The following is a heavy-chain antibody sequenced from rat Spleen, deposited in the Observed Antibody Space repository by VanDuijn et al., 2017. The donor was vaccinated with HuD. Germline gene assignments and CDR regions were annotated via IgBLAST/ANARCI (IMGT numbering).Heavy chain of an antibody. CDR1: GFTFSSFP. CDR3: TRVLPGYNPSDY. V-gene: IGHV5-46*01. Sequence: EVQLVESGGGLVQPGRSMKLSCAASGFTFSSFPMAWVRQAPTKGLEWVATISTSGGSTYYRDSVKGRFTISRDNAKSTLYLQMNSLRSEDTATYYCTRVLPGYNPSDYWGQGVMVTVSS. D-gene: IGHD1-4*01. J-gene: IGHJ2*01. CDR2: ISTSGGST.